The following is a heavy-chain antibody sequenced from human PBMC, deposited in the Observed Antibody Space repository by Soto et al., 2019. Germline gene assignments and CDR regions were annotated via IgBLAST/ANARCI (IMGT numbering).Heavy chain of an antibody. CDR2: IRRKANSYAT. V-gene: IGHV3-73*01. J-gene: IGHJ6*01. Sequence: WGSLIVFCAPSVFTFSVSAMHWVRQASGKGLEWVGRIRRKANSYATAYAASVKGRFTISRDDSKNTAYLQMNSLKTEDTSVYYCTRRAAAAAVVPYGMDVWGQGTTVTVSS. CDR3: TRRAAAAAVVPYGMDV. D-gene: IGHD6-13*01. CDR1: VFTFSVSA.